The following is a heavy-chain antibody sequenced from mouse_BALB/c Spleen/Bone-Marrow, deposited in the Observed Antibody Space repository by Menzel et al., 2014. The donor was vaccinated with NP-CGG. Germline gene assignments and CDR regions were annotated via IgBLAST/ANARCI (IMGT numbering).Heavy chain of an antibody. V-gene: IGHV14-3*02. CDR2: IVPSNGNA. J-gene: IGHJ4*01. Sequence: EVQLQQSGAELVKPGASVNLSCTASGFNIKDTYMHWVKQRPEQGLEWIGWIVPSNGNAKYNPNFQAKATMTADTSSNKAYLKLKNLASEDTAVYYCASEDHRYALDYWGQGTPVTVSS. CDR3: ASEDHRYALDY. CDR1: GFNIKDTY.